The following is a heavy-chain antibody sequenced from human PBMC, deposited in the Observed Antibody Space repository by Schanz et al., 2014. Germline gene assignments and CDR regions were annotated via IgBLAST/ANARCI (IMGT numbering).Heavy chain of an antibody. D-gene: IGHD3-10*01. V-gene: IGHV3-23*01. CDR2: ISASGGTT. J-gene: IGHJ4*02. Sequence: EVQLLESGGGLVQPGGSLRLSCAASGFTFSAYAMTWVRQIPGKGLEWVSAISASGGTTYYADSVKGRFTISRDNSKNTLYLQMNSLRPEDTAVYYCAKYRGYYRVSGSYRELEYWGQGTLXTVSS. CDR3: AKYRGYYRVSGSYRELEY. CDR1: GFTFSAYA.